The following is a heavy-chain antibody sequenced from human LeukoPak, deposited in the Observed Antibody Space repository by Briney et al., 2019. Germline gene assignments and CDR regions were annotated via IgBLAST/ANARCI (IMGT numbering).Heavy chain of an antibody. Sequence: ASVKVSCKASGYTFTGYYMHWVRQAPGQGLEWMGWINPNSGGTNYAQKFQGRVTMTRDTSISTAYMELSRLRSDDTAVYYRARDRTTGTTPAIILRHWGQGTLVTVSS. D-gene: IGHD1-1*01. J-gene: IGHJ4*02. V-gene: IGHV1-2*02. CDR2: INPNSGGT. CDR1: GYTFTGYY. CDR3: ARDRTTGTTPAIILRH.